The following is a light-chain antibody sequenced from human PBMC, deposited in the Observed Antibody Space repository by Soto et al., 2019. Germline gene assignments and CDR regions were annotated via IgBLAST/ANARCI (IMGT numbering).Light chain of an antibody. CDR3: QQSYMDTIT. CDR1: QSISRY. V-gene: IGKV1-39*01. CDR2: DAS. Sequence: DIQMTQSPSSLSGSVGDRVTITCGASQSISRYLNWYQQKPGQAPKLLIYDASRLQSGVPSRLSGSGGGTDLTISISSVKNEDFETYFCQQSYMDTITFGQGTRLEIK. J-gene: IGKJ5*01.